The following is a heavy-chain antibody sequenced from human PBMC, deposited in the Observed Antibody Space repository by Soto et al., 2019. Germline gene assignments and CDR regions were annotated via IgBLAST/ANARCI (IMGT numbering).Heavy chain of an antibody. CDR3: ARDLSSWQDHDAFDI. V-gene: IGHV3-21*01. D-gene: IGHD6-13*01. Sequence: EVQLVESGGGLVKPGGSLRLSCAASGFTFSSYSMNWVRQAPGKGLEWVSSISSSSSYIYDADSVKGRLTISRDNAKNSLYLQMNSLRAEDTAVYYCARDLSSWQDHDAFDIWGQGTMVTVSS. CDR2: ISSSSSYI. J-gene: IGHJ3*02. CDR1: GFTFSSYS.